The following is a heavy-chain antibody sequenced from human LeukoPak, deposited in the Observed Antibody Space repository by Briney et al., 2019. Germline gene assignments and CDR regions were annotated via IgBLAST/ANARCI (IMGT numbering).Heavy chain of an antibody. V-gene: IGHV3-30*18. CDR3: AKDFSSGYSNP. CDR1: GFTFSSYG. Sequence: GGSLRLSCAASGFTFSSYGMHWVRQAPGKGLEWVAVISYDGSNKYYADSVKGRFTISRDNSKNTLYLQMNSLRAEDTAVYYCAKDFSSGYSNPWGQGTLVTVSS. CDR2: ISYDGSNK. J-gene: IGHJ5*02. D-gene: IGHD3-22*01.